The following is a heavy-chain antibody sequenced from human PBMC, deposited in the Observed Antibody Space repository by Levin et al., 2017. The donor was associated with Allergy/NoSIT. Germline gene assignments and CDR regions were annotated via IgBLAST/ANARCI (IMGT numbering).Heavy chain of an antibody. CDR1: GGTFSSYA. V-gene: IGHV1-69*04. Sequence: KISCKASGGTFSSYAISWVRQAPGQGLEWMGRIIPILGIANYAQKFQGRVTITADKSTSTAYMELSSLRSEDTAVYYCASSWIQLWLLYFQHWGQGTLVTVSS. CDR3: ASSWIQLWLLYFQH. CDR2: IIPILGIA. J-gene: IGHJ1*01. D-gene: IGHD5-18*01.